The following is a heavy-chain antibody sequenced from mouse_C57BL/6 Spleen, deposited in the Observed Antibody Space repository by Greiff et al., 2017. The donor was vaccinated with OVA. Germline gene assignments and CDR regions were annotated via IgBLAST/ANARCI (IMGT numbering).Heavy chain of an antibody. J-gene: IGHJ4*01. Sequence: QVQLQQPGAELVRPGSSVKLSCKASGYTFTSYWMHWVKQRPIQGLEWIGNIDPSDSETHYNQKFKDKATLTVDKSSSTAYMQLSSLTSEDSAVYYCARASQLRHYYAMDYWGQGTSVTVSS. D-gene: IGHD3-2*02. CDR1: GYTFTSYW. V-gene: IGHV1-52*01. CDR3: ARASQLRHYYAMDY. CDR2: IDPSDSET.